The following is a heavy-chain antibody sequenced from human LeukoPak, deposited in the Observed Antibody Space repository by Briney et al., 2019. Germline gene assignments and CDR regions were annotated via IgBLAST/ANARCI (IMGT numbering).Heavy chain of an antibody. D-gene: IGHD2-2*01. Sequence: SETLSLTCTVSGGSISSYYWSWIRQPPGKGLEWIGYIYSSGTPNYNPSFESRVTMSIDTSKKQFSLRLSFVTAADTAVYFCARDVEVPAPNAFDIWGQGTMVTVSS. CDR3: ARDVEVPAPNAFDI. CDR1: GGSISSYY. V-gene: IGHV4-59*01. CDR2: IYSSGTP. J-gene: IGHJ3*02.